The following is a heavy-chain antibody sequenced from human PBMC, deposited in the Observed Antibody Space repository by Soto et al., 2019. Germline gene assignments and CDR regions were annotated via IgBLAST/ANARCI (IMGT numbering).Heavy chain of an antibody. D-gene: IGHD3-10*01. CDR2: ISYSGRT. CDR1: RVSITSSSNY. Sequence: SETLSLTCTVCRVSITSSSNYWYWIGQPSWKGLECIGSISYSGRTYINPSLQVRVTVPVDTSKNLLALMLTIVTAEDTGVSYSARRRASHYGDNQHPYCFDYWGQRSLVTVSS. J-gene: IGHJ4*02. CDR3: ARRRASHYGDNQHPYCFDY. V-gene: IGHV4-39*01.